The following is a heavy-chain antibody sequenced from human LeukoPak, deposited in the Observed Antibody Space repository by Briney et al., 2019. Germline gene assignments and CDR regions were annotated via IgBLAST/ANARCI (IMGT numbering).Heavy chain of an antibody. Sequence: ASVKVSCKASGGTLSSYAISWVRQAPGQGLEWMGGIIPIFGTANYAQKFQGRVTITADESTSTAYMELSSLRSEDTAVYYCARVPSRGGWFDPWGQGTLVTVST. J-gene: IGHJ5*02. D-gene: IGHD3-16*01. V-gene: IGHV1-69*13. CDR1: GGTLSSYA. CDR3: ARVPSRGGWFDP. CDR2: IIPIFGTA.